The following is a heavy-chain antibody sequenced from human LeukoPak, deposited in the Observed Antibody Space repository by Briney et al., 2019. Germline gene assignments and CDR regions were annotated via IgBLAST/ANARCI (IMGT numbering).Heavy chain of an antibody. D-gene: IGHD3-3*01. CDR2: IIPIFGTA. CDR1: GGTFNSYT. CDR3: ARGDYDFWSGYYLNY. Sequence: SVKVSCKASGGTFNSYTISWVRQAPGQGLEWMGGIIPIFGTANYAQKFQGRVTITADESTSTAYMELSSLRSEDTAVYYCARGDYDFWSGYYLNYWGQGTLVTVSS. V-gene: IGHV1-69*01. J-gene: IGHJ4*02.